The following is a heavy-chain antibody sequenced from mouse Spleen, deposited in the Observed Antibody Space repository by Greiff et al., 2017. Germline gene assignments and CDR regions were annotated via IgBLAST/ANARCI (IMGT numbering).Heavy chain of an antibody. V-gene: IGHV5-6-4*01. CDR3: TRGYYGLDY. J-gene: IGHJ2*01. Sequence: EVQVVESGGGLVKPGGSLKLSCAASGFTFSSYTMSWVRQTPEKRLEWVATISSGGSYTYYPDSVKGRFTISRDNAKNTLYLQMSSLKSEDTAMYYCTRGYYGLDYWGQGTTLTVSS. CDR1: GFTFSSYT. CDR2: ISSGGSYT. D-gene: IGHD1-1*01.